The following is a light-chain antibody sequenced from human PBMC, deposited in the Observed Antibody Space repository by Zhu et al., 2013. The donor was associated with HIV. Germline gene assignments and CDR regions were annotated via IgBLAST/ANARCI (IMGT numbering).Light chain of an antibody. CDR1: QTVSSNF. J-gene: IGKJ1*01. CDR3: QQYFSTPLT. CDR2: DAY. Sequence: DIVLTQSPDTLSLSPGDRATLSCRASQTVSSNFLAWYQQKPGQAPRLLIFDAYTRATGIPGRFSGSGSGTDFTLTISSLQAEDVAVYYCQQYFSTPLTFGHGTKVEVK. V-gene: IGKV3-20*01.